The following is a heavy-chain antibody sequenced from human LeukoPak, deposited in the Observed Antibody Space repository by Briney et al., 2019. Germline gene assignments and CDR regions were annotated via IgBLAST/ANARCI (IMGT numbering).Heavy chain of an antibody. CDR2: INPSGGST. Sequence: GASVTVSCKASGYTFTSYYMHWVRQAPGQGLEWMGIINPSGGSTSYAQKFQGRVTMTRDTSTSTVYMELSSLRSVDTAVYYCARDGGPRTAMVPNWFDPWGQGTLVTVSS. CDR3: ARDGGPRTAMVPNWFDP. J-gene: IGHJ5*02. D-gene: IGHD5-18*01. CDR1: GYTFTSYY. V-gene: IGHV1-46*01.